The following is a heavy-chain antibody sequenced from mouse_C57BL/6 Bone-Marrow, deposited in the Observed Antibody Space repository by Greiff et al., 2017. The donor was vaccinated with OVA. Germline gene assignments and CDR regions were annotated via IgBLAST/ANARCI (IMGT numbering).Heavy chain of an antibody. D-gene: IGHD2-3*01. J-gene: IGHJ4*01. CDR1: GYTFTSYW. CDR2: IYPGNSDT. CDR3: TTHTLDGYLGPYYAMDY. Sequence: EVQLQESGTVLARPGASVKMSCKTSGYTFTSYWMHWVKQRPGQGLEWIGAIYPGNSDTSYNQKFKGKAKLTAVTSASTAYMELSSLTNEDSAVYYCTTHTLDGYLGPYYAMDYWGQGTSVTVSS. V-gene: IGHV1-5*01.